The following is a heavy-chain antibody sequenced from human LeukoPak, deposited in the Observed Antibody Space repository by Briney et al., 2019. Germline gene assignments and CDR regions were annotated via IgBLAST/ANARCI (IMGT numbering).Heavy chain of an antibody. V-gene: IGHV3-7*04. D-gene: IGHD6-13*01. Sequence: PGGSLRLSCAASGFTFSSYWMSWVRQAPGNGLEWVANIKQDGSEKNYVDSVKGRFTISRDNAKNSLYLHMNSLRAEDTAVYYCARGLLAAPGIDYWGQGALVTVPS. J-gene: IGHJ4*02. CDR1: GFTFSSYW. CDR3: ARGLLAAPGIDY. CDR2: IKQDGSEK.